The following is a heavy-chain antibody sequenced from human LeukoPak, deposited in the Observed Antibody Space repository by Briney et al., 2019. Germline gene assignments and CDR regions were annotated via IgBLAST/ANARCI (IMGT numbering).Heavy chain of an antibody. Sequence: GGSLRLSCAASGFTFSYYWMSWVRQAPGKGLEWVANIREDGSENYYVDSLRGRFSISRDNAKNSLYLQMNSLRAEDTAVYYCASGSGSYRTPYHYMDVWGTGTTVTVSS. CDR1: GFTFSYYW. V-gene: IGHV3-7*03. D-gene: IGHD3-10*01. CDR2: IREDGSEN. J-gene: IGHJ6*03. CDR3: ASGSGSYRTPYHYMDV.